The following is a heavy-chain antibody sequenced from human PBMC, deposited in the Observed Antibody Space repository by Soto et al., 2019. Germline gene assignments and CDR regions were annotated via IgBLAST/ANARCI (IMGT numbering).Heavy chain of an antibody. Sequence: PGLSLSLSCAASGFTFSSYAMSWVRQAPGKGLEWVSAISGSGGSTYYADSVKGRFTISRDNSKNTLYLQMNSLRAEDTAVYYCANTKSDLRAPFDPWGQGTLVTVSS. CDR2: ISGSGGST. J-gene: IGHJ5*02. CDR3: ANTKSDLRAPFDP. V-gene: IGHV3-23*01. CDR1: GFTFSSYA. D-gene: IGHD3-10*01.